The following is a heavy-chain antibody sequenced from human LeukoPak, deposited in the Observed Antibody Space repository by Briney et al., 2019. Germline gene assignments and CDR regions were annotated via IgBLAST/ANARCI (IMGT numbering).Heavy chain of an antibody. CDR1: GYTFTSYG. V-gene: IGHV1-18*01. J-gene: IGHJ4*02. Sequence: ASVKVSCKASGYTFTSYGISWVRQAPGQGLEWMGWISTYNGNTNYAQKLQGRVTMTIDTSTSTAYMELRSLRSDDTAVYYCVRDRRELEISIFGVETDYWGQGTLVTVSS. CDR2: ISTYNGNT. CDR3: VRDRRELEISIFGVETDY. D-gene: IGHD3-3*01.